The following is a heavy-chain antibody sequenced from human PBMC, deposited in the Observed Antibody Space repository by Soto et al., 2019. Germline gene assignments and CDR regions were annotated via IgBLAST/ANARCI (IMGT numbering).Heavy chain of an antibody. CDR1: GGTFSSYT. Sequence: SVKVSCKASGGTFSSYTISWVRQAPGQGLEWMGRIIPILGIANYAQKFQGRVTITADKSTSTAYMELSSLRSEDTAVYYCARGYCSSTSCYTGTDFDYWGQGTLVTVAS. CDR3: ARGYCSSTSCYTGTDFDY. D-gene: IGHD2-2*02. J-gene: IGHJ4*02. V-gene: IGHV1-69*02. CDR2: IIPILGIA.